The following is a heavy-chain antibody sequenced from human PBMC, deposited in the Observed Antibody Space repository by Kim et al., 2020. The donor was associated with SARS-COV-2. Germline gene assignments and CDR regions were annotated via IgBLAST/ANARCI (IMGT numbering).Heavy chain of an antibody. CDR1: GFNVSGSY. CDR3: TKGSFKQLYQYYYMDV. J-gene: IGHJ6*03. Sequence: GGSLRLFCEASGFNVSGSYMTWVRQAPGKGLQWVSVIYSDNATFYADSVKGRFTISRAISKNTLYLQMNGLRAEDTAVYWCTKGSFKQLYQYYYMDVWG. V-gene: IGHV3-53*01. CDR2: IYSDNAT. D-gene: IGHD2-2*01.